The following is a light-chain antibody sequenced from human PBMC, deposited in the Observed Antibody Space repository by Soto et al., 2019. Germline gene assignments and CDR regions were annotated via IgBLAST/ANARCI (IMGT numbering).Light chain of an antibody. V-gene: IGKV3-20*01. CDR2: GAS. CDR1: QSVSSSY. CDR3: QQYGSSPFT. Sequence: EIVLTQSPGTLSLSPGERATLSCRASQSVSSSYLAWYQQKPGQAPRLLIYGASSRATGIPDRFSGSGSGTDSTLTISRLEPEDVAVYYCQQYGSSPFTFGPGTKVDIK. J-gene: IGKJ3*01.